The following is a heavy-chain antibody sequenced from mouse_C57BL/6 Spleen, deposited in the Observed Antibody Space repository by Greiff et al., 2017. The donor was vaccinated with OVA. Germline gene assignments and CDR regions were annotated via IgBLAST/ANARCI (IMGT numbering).Heavy chain of an antibody. V-gene: IGHV5-12*01. Sequence: EVQRVESGGGLVQPGGSLKLSCAASGFTFSDYYMYWVRQTPEKRLEWVAYISNGGGSTYYPDTVKGRFTISRDNAKNTLYLQMSRLKSEDTAMYYCARHDAMDYWGQGTSVTVSS. CDR1: GFTFSDYY. J-gene: IGHJ4*01. CDR2: ISNGGGST. CDR3: ARHDAMDY.